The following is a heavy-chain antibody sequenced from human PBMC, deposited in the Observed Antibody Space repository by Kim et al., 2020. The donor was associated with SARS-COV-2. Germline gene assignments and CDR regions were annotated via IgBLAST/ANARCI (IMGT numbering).Heavy chain of an antibody. Sequence: GGSLRLSCVASRFTFSSYAMSWVRQAPGKGLEWVSGISGGGGHTSHADSVKGRFTISRDNSKNTLYLQMNSLRADDTALYYCAKGYSYSGIDVWGHGTT. CDR2: ISGGGGHT. CDR1: RFTFSSYA. CDR3: AKGYSYSGIDV. D-gene: IGHD4-4*01. J-gene: IGHJ6*02. V-gene: IGHV3-23*01.